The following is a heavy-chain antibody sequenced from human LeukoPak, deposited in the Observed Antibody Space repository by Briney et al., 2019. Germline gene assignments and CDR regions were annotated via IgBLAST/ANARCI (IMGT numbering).Heavy chain of an antibody. Sequence: SETLSLTCTVSGASISSHYWSWIRQPPGKGLEWIGYIPYSGTTKYNASLKSRVTISADTSKSHFSLNLSSVTAADTAVYYCARELELRSEGSFDYWGQGTLVTVSS. V-gene: IGHV4-59*11. J-gene: IGHJ4*02. CDR3: ARELELRSEGSFDY. D-gene: IGHD1-7*01. CDR2: IPYSGTT. CDR1: GASISSHY.